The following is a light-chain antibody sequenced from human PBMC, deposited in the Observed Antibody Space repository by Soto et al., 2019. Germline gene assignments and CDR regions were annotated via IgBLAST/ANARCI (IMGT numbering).Light chain of an antibody. Sequence: EIVLTQSPATLSMSPGERATLSCRASQSISTKVAWYQQKPGQAPRLLIYGASNRATGIPDRFSGSGSGTDFPLTISRLEPEDFAVYYCQQYGSSGTFGQGTKVDI. V-gene: IGKV3-20*01. CDR2: GAS. J-gene: IGKJ1*01. CDR3: QQYGSSGT. CDR1: QSISTK.